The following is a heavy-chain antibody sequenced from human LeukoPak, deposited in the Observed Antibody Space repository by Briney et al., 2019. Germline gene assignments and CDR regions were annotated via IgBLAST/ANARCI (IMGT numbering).Heavy chain of an antibody. CDR1: KFTFTNYW. Sequence: PGGSLRLSCAASKFTFTNYWMSWVRLAPGKGLEWVANIKQDGSERYYVDSLKDRFTISRDNTENSLYLQMNSLRAEDTAVYYCARDIRLSYVGSTYFDHWGQGTLVTVSS. J-gene: IGHJ4*02. CDR3: ARDIRLSYVGSTYFDH. D-gene: IGHD1-26*01. V-gene: IGHV3-7*05. CDR2: IKQDGSER.